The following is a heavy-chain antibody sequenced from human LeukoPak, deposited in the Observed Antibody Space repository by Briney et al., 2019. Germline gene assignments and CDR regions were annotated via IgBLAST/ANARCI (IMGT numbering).Heavy chain of an antibody. V-gene: IGHV3-30*04. CDR1: GFTFSSYA. J-gene: IGHJ4*02. D-gene: IGHD2-15*01. Sequence: GGSLRLSCAASGFTFSSYAMHWVRQAPGKGLEWVAVISYDGSNKYYADSVKGRFTISRDNSKNTLYLQMNSLRAEDTAVYYCARDKKYSLLDYWGQGTLVTVSS. CDR2: ISYDGSNK. CDR3: ARDKKYSLLDY.